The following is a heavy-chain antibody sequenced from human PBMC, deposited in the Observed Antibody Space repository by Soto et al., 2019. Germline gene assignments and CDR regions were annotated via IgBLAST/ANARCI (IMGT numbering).Heavy chain of an antibody. V-gene: IGHV4-34*01. J-gene: IGHJ5*02. D-gene: IGHD6-13*01. CDR3: GRGFAAANWFDP. Sequence: QVQLQQWGAGLLKPSETLSLTCAVYGGSFSGYYWSWIRQPPGKGLEWIGEINHSGSTNYNPSLKSRVTISVDTSKNQFSLKLSSVTAADTAVYYCGRGFAAANWFDPWGQGTLVTVSS. CDR2: INHSGST. CDR1: GGSFSGYY.